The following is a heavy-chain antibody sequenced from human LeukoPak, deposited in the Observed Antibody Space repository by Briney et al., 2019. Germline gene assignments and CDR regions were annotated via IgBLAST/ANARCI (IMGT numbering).Heavy chain of an antibody. D-gene: IGHD2-15*01. J-gene: IGHJ6*03. V-gene: IGHV1-46*01. Sequence: ASVKVSCKASGYTFTTYYIHWVRQAPGQRLEWMGIINPSGGSTSFAQKFQGRLTMTRDTSTSTVYMELSSLSSEDTAVYYCPRGGDFYYYYMDVWGKGTTVTVSS. CDR1: GYTFTTYY. CDR2: INPSGGST. CDR3: PRGGDFYYYYMDV.